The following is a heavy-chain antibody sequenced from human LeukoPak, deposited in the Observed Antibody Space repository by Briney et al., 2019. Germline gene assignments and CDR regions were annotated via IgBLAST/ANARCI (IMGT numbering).Heavy chain of an antibody. J-gene: IGHJ3*02. CDR2: IYYSGST. Sequence: SQTLSLTCTVSGGSISSGGYYWSWLRQHPGKGLEWIGYIYYSGSTYYNPSLKSRVTISVDTSKNQFSLKLSSVTAADTAVYYCARDSSSWLDAFDIWGQGTMVTVSS. CDR1: GGSISSGGYY. D-gene: IGHD6-13*01. CDR3: ARDSSSWLDAFDI. V-gene: IGHV4-31*03.